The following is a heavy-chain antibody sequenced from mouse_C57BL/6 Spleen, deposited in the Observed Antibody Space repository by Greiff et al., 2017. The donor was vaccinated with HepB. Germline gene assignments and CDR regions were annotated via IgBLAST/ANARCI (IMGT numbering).Heavy chain of an antibody. Sequence: VQLQQSGAELVKPGASVKISCKASGYAFSSYWMNWVKQRPGKGLEWIGQIYPGDGDTNYNGKFKGKATLTADKSSSTAYMQLSSLTSEDSAVYFCAREGGYGSSYGVAYWGQGTLVTVSA. J-gene: IGHJ3*01. D-gene: IGHD1-1*01. CDR1: GYAFSSYW. CDR2: IYPGDGDT. CDR3: AREGGYGSSYGVAY. V-gene: IGHV1-80*01.